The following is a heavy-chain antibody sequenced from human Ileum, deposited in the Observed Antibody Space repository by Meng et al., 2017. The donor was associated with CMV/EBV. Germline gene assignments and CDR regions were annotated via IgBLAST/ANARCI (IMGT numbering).Heavy chain of an antibody. CDR3: ARGPGASTREGFDY. V-gene: IGHV4-4*07. Sequence: QVHRQDSGPGLVKPSETLSLTFTVSGGSINNYYWSWIRQSAEKGLEWIGRFYSSDTYHYHPSLNSRVTMSLDTSKNQFSLNLRSVTAADTAIYYCARGPGASTREGFDYWGLGTLVTVSS. J-gene: IGHJ4*02. CDR2: FYSSDTY. D-gene: IGHD1-26*01. CDR1: GGSINNYY.